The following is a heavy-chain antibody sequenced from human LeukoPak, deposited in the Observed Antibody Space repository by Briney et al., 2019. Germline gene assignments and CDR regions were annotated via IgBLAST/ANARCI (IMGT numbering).Heavy chain of an antibody. Sequence: GGSLRLSCAASGFTFSDYYMSWIRQAPGKGLEWVSYISSSGSTIYYADSVKGRFTISRDNAKNSLYLQMNSLRAEDTAVYYCASGAGSSGFYYYYYGMDVWGQGTTVTVSS. V-gene: IGHV3-11*04. CDR2: ISSSGSTI. D-gene: IGHD6-19*01. CDR3: ASGAGSSGFYYYYYGMDV. CDR1: GFTFSDYY. J-gene: IGHJ6*02.